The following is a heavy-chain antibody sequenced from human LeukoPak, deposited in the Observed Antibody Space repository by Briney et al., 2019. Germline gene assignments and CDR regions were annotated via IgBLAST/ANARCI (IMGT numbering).Heavy chain of an antibody. D-gene: IGHD1-26*01. Sequence: GGSLRLSCAASGFIFSTYWMSWVRQVPGKGLEWVANINLDGSETHYVDSVKGRFTISRDNAKKLLFLQMSELRAEDTAVYYCARDNVGASPFDYWGQGTLATVSS. CDR1: GFIFSTYW. CDR3: ARDNVGASPFDY. CDR2: INLDGSET. J-gene: IGHJ4*02. V-gene: IGHV3-7*05.